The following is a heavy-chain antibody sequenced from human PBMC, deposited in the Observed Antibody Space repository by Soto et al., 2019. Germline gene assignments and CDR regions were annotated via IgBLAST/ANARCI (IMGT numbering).Heavy chain of an antibody. CDR2: IIPIFGTA. CDR1: GGTFSSYA. Sequence: QVQLVQSGAEVKKPGSSVKVSCKASGGTFSSYAISWVRQAPGQGLEWMGGIIPIFGTANYAQKFQGRVTITADESTSTAYRELSSLTSEDTAVYYCARETCRGCRSLGGQRRPFDPWGQGTLVTVSS. D-gene: IGHD1-26*01. J-gene: IGHJ5*02. V-gene: IGHV1-69*01. CDR3: ARETCRGCRSLGGQRRPFDP.